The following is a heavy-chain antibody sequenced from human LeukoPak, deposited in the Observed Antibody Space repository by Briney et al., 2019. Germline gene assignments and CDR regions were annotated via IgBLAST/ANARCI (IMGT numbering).Heavy chain of an antibody. CDR2: IYHSGIT. D-gene: IGHD2-15*01. Sequence: SETLSLTCTVSGDSISSLYWSWVRLPPGKGLEWIGYIYHSGITNYNPSLKSRVTMSLDTSKSQFSLKLSSVTAADTAVYYCARLRYCSSGTCLWYFDLWGRGTLVTVSS. CDR1: GDSISSLY. CDR3: ARLRYCSSGTCLWYFDL. J-gene: IGHJ2*01. V-gene: IGHV4-59*08.